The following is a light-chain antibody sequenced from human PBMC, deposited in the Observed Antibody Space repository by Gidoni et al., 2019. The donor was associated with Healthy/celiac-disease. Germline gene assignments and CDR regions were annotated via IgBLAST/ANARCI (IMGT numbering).Light chain of an antibody. CDR3: CSYAGSYTFEVV. Sequence: QSALTQPRSESGSPGQSVTISCTGTSSEVGGYNYVSWYQQHPGKAPKLMIYDVSKRPSGVPDRFSGSKSGNTASLTISGLQAEDEADYYCCSYAGSYTFEVVFGGGTKLTVL. J-gene: IGLJ2*01. V-gene: IGLV2-11*01. CDR2: DVS. CDR1: SSEVGGYNY.